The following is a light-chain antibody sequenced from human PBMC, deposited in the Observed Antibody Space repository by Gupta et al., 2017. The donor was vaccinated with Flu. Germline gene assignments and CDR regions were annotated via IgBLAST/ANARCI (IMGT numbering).Light chain of an antibody. Sequence: LTQSPSASASLRASVKLTCTLSSGHSTFAIAWHQQQPEKGPRYLMKLNSDGSRIKGDGIPDRVSGSSSGTALSINSYSLQSDDDSYSSCRNWGPGCALFGCGTTVPVL. CDR2: LNSDGSR. CDR3: RNWGPGCAL. V-gene: IGLV4-69*01. J-gene: IGLJ6*01. CDR1: SGHSTFA.